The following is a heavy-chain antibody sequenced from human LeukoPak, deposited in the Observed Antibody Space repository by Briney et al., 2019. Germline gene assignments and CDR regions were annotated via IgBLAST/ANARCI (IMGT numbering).Heavy chain of an antibody. V-gene: IGHV3-21*01. CDR3: ARGAVGGDYFDY. Sequence: AGGSLRLSCAASGFTFSSYSMNWVRQASGKGLEWVSSISSSSSYIYYADSVKGRFTISRDNAKNSLYLQMNSLRAEDTAVYYCARGAVGGDYFDYWGQGTLVTVSS. J-gene: IGHJ4*02. CDR2: ISSSSSYI. D-gene: IGHD2-15*01. CDR1: GFTFSSYS.